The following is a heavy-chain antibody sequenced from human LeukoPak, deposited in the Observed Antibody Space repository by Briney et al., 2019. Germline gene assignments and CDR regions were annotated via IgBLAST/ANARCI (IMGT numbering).Heavy chain of an antibody. CDR3: ARDGGYYDSSGYLYYFDY. Sequence: ASVKVSCKASGYTFTSYGISWVRQAPGQGLEWMGWVSAYNGNTNYAQKLQGRVTITADKSTSTAYMELSSLRSEDTAVYYCARDGGYYDSSGYLYYFDYWGQGTLVTVSS. J-gene: IGHJ4*02. D-gene: IGHD3-22*01. V-gene: IGHV1-18*01. CDR1: GYTFTSYG. CDR2: VSAYNGNT.